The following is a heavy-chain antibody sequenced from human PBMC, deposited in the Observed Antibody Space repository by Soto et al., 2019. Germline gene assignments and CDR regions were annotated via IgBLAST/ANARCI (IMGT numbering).Heavy chain of an antibody. CDR2: SSAHTGNT. Sequence: QVHLVQSGAEVKKPGASVKVSCKGSGYGFTTYGITWVRQAPGQGLAWMAWSSAHTGNTNYTPKLQGRVTVTRDTSTSTAYMELRSLRSDDTAVYYWARGRYGDYWGQGALVTVSS. CDR3: ARGRYGDY. D-gene: IGHD1-1*01. J-gene: IGHJ4*02. CDR1: GYGFTTYG. V-gene: IGHV1-18*01.